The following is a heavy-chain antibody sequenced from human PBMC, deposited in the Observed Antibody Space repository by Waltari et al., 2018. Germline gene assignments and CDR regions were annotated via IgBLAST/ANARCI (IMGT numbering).Heavy chain of an antibody. CDR1: GYTLTGYE. Sequence: QVQLVQSGAEVTKPGASVKVSCQASGYTLTGYEMHWVRQAPGQGLEWMGRINPNSGGTIYAQKFQGRVTMTRDTSISTAYMELTRLTSDDTALYYCARGWDAFDIWGQGTMVTVSS. J-gene: IGHJ3*02. CDR2: INPNSGGT. CDR3: ARGWDAFDI. V-gene: IGHV1-2*06.